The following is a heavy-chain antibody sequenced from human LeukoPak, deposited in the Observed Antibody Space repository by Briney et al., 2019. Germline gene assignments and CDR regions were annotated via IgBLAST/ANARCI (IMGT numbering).Heavy chain of an antibody. Sequence: SQTLSLTCTVSGGSISSGSYYWGWIRQPAGKGLEWIGRIYTSGSTNYNPSLKSRVTISVDTSKNQFSLRLSSVTAADTAVYYCARGDCSSTSCYRVGLYYYYMDVWGKGTTVTVSS. CDR2: IYTSGST. D-gene: IGHD2-2*02. J-gene: IGHJ6*03. CDR1: GGSISSGSYY. CDR3: ARGDCSSTSCYRVGLYYYYMDV. V-gene: IGHV4-61*02.